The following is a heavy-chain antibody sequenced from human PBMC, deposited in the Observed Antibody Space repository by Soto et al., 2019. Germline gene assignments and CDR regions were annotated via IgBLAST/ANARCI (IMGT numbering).Heavy chain of an antibody. CDR2: IIPILGIA. CDR1: GGTFSSYT. J-gene: IGHJ6*02. V-gene: IGHV1-69*08. CDR3: ARESVVVPADAPRYYYGMDV. D-gene: IGHD2-2*01. Sequence: QVQLVQSGAEVKKPGSSVKVSCKASGGTFSSYTISWVRQAPGQGLEWMGRIIPILGIANYAQKFQGRVAITADKSTSTAYMELSSLRSEDTAVYYCARESVVVPADAPRYYYGMDVWGQGTTVTVSS.